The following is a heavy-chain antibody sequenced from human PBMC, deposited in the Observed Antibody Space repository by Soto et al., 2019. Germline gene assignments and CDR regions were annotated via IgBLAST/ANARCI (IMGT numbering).Heavy chain of an antibody. CDR3: ARESRFLEWLSLNWFDP. Sequence: LRLSCAASGFTFSSDAMSWVRQAPGKGLEWVSAISGSGGSTYYADSVKGRFTISRDNSKNTLYLQMNSLRDEDTAVYYCARESRFLEWLSLNWFDPWGQGTLVTLSS. J-gene: IGHJ5*02. D-gene: IGHD3-3*01. CDR2: ISGSGGST. CDR1: GFTFSSDA. V-gene: IGHV3-23*01.